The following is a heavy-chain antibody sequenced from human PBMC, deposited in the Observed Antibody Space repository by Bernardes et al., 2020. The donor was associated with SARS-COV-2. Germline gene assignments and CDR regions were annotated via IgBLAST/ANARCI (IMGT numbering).Heavy chain of an antibody. V-gene: IGHV4-38-2*01. D-gene: IGHD6-6*01. CDR1: VYSIGSGYY. J-gene: IGHJ5*02. Sequence: SETLSLTCAISVYSIGSGYYWGWLRQPPGKGLEWNGSISHTGSTYDNPSLKRRVTISVDTSKNHLSLTVSSVTAADTAVYYCASEAGDSSSSLDPWGQGALVTVSS. CDR3: ASEAGDSSSSLDP. CDR2: ISHTGST.